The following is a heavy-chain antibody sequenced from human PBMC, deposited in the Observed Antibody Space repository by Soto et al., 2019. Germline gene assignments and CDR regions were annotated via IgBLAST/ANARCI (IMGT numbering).Heavy chain of an antibody. Sequence: SVKVSCKASGGTFSSYAISWVRQAPGQGLEWMGGIIPIFGTANYAQKFKGRVTITADESTSTAYMELSSLRSEDTAVYYCARQVRQLGLNWFDTWGQGTLVTVSS. D-gene: IGHD6-13*01. J-gene: IGHJ5*02. V-gene: IGHV1-69*13. CDR1: GGTFSSYA. CDR2: IIPIFGTA. CDR3: ARQVRQLGLNWFDT.